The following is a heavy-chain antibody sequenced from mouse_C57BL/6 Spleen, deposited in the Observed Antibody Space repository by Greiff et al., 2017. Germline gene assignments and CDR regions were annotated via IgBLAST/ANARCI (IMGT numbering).Heavy chain of an antibody. CDR2: IDPNSGGT. D-gene: IGHD2-1*01. Sequence: VQLQQPGAELVKPGASVKLSCKASGYTFTSYWMHWVKQRPGRGLEWIGRIDPNSGGTKYNEKFKSKATLTVDKPSSTAYMQLSILTSEDSAVYYCARYYGNSYYAMDYWGQGTSVTVSS. V-gene: IGHV1-72*01. CDR1: GYTFTSYW. CDR3: ARYYGNSYYAMDY. J-gene: IGHJ4*01.